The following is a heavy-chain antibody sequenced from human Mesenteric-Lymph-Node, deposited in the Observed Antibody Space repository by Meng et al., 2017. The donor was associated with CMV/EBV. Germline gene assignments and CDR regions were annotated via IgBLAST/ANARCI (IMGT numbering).Heavy chain of an antibody. Sequence: SGYPFTGYAMHWVRQAPGQRLEWMGWINAGNGNTKYSQKFQGRVTITRDTSASTAYMELSSLRSEDTAVYYCARARANYDILTGYGYWGQGTLVTVSS. J-gene: IGHJ4*02. CDR3: ARARANYDILTGYGY. CDR1: GYPFTGYA. D-gene: IGHD3-9*01. V-gene: IGHV1-3*01. CDR2: INAGNGNT.